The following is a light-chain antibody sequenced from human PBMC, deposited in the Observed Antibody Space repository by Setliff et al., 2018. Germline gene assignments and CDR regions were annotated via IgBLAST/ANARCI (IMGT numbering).Light chain of an antibody. CDR2: EVN. J-gene: IGLJ1*01. Sequence: QSALTQPPSASGSPGQSVTVSCTGTSSDVGNYDFVSWYQQRPGKAPKLLIYEVNKRPSGVPDRFSGSKSGNTASLTVSGLQADDEADYYCSSYTSSSTWVFGTGTKVTVL. V-gene: IGLV2-8*01. CDR3: SSYTSSSTWV. CDR1: SSDVGNYDF.